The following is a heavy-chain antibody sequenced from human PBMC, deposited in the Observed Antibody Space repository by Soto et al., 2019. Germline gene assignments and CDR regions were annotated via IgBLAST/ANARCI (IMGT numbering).Heavy chain of an antibody. V-gene: IGHV4-39*01. CDR2: IYYSGST. D-gene: IGHD5-12*01. CDR1: GGSISSSSYY. CDR3: ARHSGHIFFDY. Sequence: ETLSLTCTVSGGSISSSSYYWGWIRQPPGKGLEWIGSIYYSGSTYYNPSLKSRVTISVDTSKNQFSLKLSSVTAADTAVYYCARHSGHIFFDYWGQGTLVTVSS. J-gene: IGHJ4*02.